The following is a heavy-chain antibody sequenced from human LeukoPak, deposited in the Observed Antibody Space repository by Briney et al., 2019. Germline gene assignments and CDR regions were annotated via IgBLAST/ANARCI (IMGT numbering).Heavy chain of an antibody. J-gene: IGHJ5*02. CDR2: ISYSGST. Sequence: SETLSLTSTVSGGSISSYYWSWIRQPPGKGLEWIACISYSGSTKYNPSLKSRVTISVDTSKNQLSLKLSSVTAADTAVYYCAREPGFDSSGYLNWFDPWGQGTLVTVSS. CDR1: GGSISSYY. D-gene: IGHD3-22*01. CDR3: AREPGFDSSGYLNWFDP. V-gene: IGHV4-59*01.